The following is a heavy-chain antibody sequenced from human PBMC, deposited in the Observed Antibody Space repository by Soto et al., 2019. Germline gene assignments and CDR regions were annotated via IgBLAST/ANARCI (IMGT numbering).Heavy chain of an antibody. CDR2: IIPIFGTA. CDR3: ARDPAGYYDSSGSPSRHYYYGMDV. J-gene: IGHJ6*02. CDR1: GYTFNSYV. V-gene: IGHV1-69*13. Sequence: SVKVSCKASGYTFNSYVMNWVRQAPGQGLEWMGGIIPIFGTANYAQKFQGRVTITADESTSTAYMELSSLRSEDTAVYYCARDPAGYYDSSGSPSRHYYYGMDVWGQGTTVTVSS. D-gene: IGHD3-22*01.